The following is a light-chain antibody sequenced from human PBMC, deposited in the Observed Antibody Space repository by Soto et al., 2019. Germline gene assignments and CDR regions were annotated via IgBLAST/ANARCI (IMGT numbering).Light chain of an antibody. CDR2: GAA. Sequence: LLPQPPDTLALSPWERSTLSCRASQTISSDYLAWYQQKPGQAPRLLIFGAATRAADIPDRFSGSGSGTDFTLTISSLQPEDFATYYCQQPNSFPLTFGGGTKVDI. J-gene: IGKJ4*01. V-gene: IGKV3D-20*02. CDR1: QTISSDY. CDR3: QQPNSFPLT.